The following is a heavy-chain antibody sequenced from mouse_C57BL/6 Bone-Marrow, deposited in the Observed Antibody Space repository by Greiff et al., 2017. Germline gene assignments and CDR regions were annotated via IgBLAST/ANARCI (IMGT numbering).Heavy chain of an antibody. V-gene: IGHV5-17*01. Sequence: QLVESGLGLVKPGGSLKLSCAASGFPFSDSGMHWVRHAPEKGLEWFAYISSGSSTIYYADTVKGRFTISRDNAKNTPFRQMTSLRSVDTAMYYCARGRRCFAYWGQGTLVTVSA. J-gene: IGHJ3*01. CDR3: ARGRRCFAY. CDR2: ISSGSSTI. CDR1: GFPFSDSG.